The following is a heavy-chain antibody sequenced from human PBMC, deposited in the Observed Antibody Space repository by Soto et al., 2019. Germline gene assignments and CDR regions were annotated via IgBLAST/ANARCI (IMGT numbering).Heavy chain of an antibody. CDR2: IIPILGIS. V-gene: IGHV1-69*08. J-gene: IGHJ4*02. D-gene: IGHD5-18*01. CDR3: ARDGGYNYCYSDY. CDR1: GGTLSSYT. Sequence: QVQLVQSGAEVKKPGSSVQVSCKASGGTLSSYTISWVRQAPGQGREWMGRIIPILGISNYAQHFPGRVTMTADKSTGTPYMELSSLRYEDTAVYYCARDGGYNYCYSDYWGKGTLVTVSS.